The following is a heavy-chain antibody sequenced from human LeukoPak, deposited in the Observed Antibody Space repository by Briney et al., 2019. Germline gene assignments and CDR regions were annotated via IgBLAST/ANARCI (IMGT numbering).Heavy chain of an antibody. V-gene: IGHV4-30-4*07. CDR3: AREDNSSGYEAYDY. CDR1: GGSISSGGYS. Sequence: PSETLSLTCAVSGGSISSGGYSWSWIRQPPGKGLEWIGYIYYSGSTYYNPSLKSRVTISVDTSKNQFSLKLSSVTAADTAVYYCAREDNSSGYEAYDYWGQGTLVTVSS. D-gene: IGHD3-22*01. CDR2: IYYSGST. J-gene: IGHJ4*02.